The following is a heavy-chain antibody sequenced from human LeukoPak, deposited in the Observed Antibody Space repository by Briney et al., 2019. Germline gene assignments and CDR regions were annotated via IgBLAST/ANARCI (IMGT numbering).Heavy chain of an antibody. Sequence: SETLSLTCTVSGGSISSYYWSWIRQPPGKGLEWIGYIYYSGGTNYNPSLKSRVTISVDTSKNQFSLKLSSVTAADTAVYYCARDRNYYDSSGYLDAFDIWGQGTMVTVSS. CDR3: ARDRNYYDSSGYLDAFDI. J-gene: IGHJ3*02. D-gene: IGHD3-22*01. V-gene: IGHV4-59*01. CDR1: GGSISSYY. CDR2: IYYSGGT.